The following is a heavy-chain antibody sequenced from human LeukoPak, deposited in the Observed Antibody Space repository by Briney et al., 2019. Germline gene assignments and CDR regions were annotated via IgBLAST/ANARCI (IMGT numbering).Heavy chain of an antibody. CDR3: VREGYSSGRAPVFDI. CDR2: IGPTGNT. D-gene: IGHD6-19*01. CDR1: GFSFSTSI. J-gene: IGHJ3*02. V-gene: IGHV3-13*01. Sequence: PGGSLRLSCVASGFSFSTSIMHWVRQLTGKGLEWVSGIGPTGNTHYLDSVKARFTISRENAGNILYLQINSLTAGDTAVYYCVREGYSSGRAPVFDIWGQGTAVIVSS.